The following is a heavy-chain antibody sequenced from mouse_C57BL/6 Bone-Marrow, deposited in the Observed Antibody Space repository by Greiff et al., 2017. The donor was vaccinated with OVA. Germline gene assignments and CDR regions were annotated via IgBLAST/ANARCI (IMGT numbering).Heavy chain of an antibody. CDR1: GYTYTDYE. J-gene: IGHJ4*01. D-gene: IGHD2-4*01. Sequence: QVQLKESGAELVRPGASVTLSCKASGYTYTDYEMHWVKQTPVHGLEWIGAIDPETGGTAYNQKFKGKAILTADKSSSTAYMELRSLTSGDSAVYYCTRLGDYPYAMDYWGQGTSVTVSS. CDR3: TRLGDYPYAMDY. V-gene: IGHV1-15*01. CDR2: IDPETGGT.